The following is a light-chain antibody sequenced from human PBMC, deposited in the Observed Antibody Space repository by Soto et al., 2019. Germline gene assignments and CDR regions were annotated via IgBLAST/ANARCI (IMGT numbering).Light chain of an antibody. CDR1: SSNIGAPYD. J-gene: IGLJ2*01. CDR2: GNN. Sequence: QSALTQPPSVSGAPGQRVTISCTGTSSNIGAPYDVHWYQQLPGTAPKFLIYGNNNRPSGVPDRFSGSKSGASASLAITGLQAEDEADYYCQSYDTSLSASVFGGGTKLTVL. CDR3: QSYDTSLSASV. V-gene: IGLV1-40*01.